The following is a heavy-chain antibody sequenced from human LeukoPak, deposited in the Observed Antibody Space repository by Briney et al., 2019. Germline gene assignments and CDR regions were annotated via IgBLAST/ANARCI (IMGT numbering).Heavy chain of an antibody. Sequence: GGSLRLSCAASGFTFDDYGMSWVRQAPGKGLEWVSGINWNGGSTGYADSVEGRFTISRDNAKNSLYLQMNSLRAEDTALYYCARSVYWFGESVGAFDIWGQGTMVTVSS. V-gene: IGHV3-20*04. D-gene: IGHD3-10*01. CDR1: GFTFDDYG. J-gene: IGHJ3*02. CDR2: INWNGGST. CDR3: ARSVYWFGESVGAFDI.